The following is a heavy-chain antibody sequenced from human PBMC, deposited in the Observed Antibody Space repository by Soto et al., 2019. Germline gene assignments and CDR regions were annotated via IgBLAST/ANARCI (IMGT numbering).Heavy chain of an antibody. Sequence: EMQLLESGGGLEQPGGSLRLSCAASGFTFSNFVMGWVRRAPGKGLERVSAIGGTSGSTYYADSVKGRFTISRDNSRNTVPLQMNSLRADDTAVYYCAKRRGEGYFDLWGRGSLVTVSS. CDR2: IGGTSGST. V-gene: IGHV3-23*01. CDR1: GFTFSNFV. CDR3: AKRRGEGYFDL. D-gene: IGHD3-10*01. J-gene: IGHJ2*01.